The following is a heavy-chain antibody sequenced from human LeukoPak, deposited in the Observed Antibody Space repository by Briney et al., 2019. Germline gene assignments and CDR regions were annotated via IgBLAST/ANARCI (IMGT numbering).Heavy chain of an antibody. CDR2: INHSGTT. CDR3: ARHEREYSYGFYYYYYMGV. Sequence: SETLSLTCAVYGGSFSGYYWSWIRQPPGKGLEWIGEINHSGTTYYNPSLKSRVTISVDTSKNQFSLRLSSVTAAETAVYYCARHEREYSYGFYYYYYMGVWGKGTTVTVSS. J-gene: IGHJ6*03. CDR1: GGSFSGYY. V-gene: IGHV4-34*01. D-gene: IGHD5-18*01.